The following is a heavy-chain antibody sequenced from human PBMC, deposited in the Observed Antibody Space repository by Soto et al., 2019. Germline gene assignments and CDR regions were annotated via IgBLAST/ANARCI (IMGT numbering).Heavy chain of an antibody. CDR1: GLTVSSGY. J-gene: IGHJ6*02. V-gene: IGHV3-53*01. CDR2: IYSGGFT. Sequence: GGSLRLSCAASGLTVSSGYMSWVRQAPGKGLEWVSVIYSGGFTLSADSVKGRFTISRDNSKNTLFLQMNSLRAEDTAVYYCARVTSCCSGMDVWGQGTTVTVSS. CDR3: ARVTSCCSGMDV. D-gene: IGHD2-2*01.